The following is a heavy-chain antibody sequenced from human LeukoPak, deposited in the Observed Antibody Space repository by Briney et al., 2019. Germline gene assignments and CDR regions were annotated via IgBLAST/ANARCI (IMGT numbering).Heavy chain of an antibody. D-gene: IGHD2-2*01. Sequence: GGSLRLSCAASGFTFSDYYMSWIRQAPGKGLEWVSYISSSGSTIYYADSVKGRFTISRDNAKNSQYLQMNSLRAEDTAVYYCARVPRSTTVNYYCYMDVWGKGTTVTVSS. CDR2: ISSSGSTI. CDR1: GFTFSDYY. J-gene: IGHJ6*03. V-gene: IGHV3-11*01. CDR3: ARVPRSTTVNYYCYMDV.